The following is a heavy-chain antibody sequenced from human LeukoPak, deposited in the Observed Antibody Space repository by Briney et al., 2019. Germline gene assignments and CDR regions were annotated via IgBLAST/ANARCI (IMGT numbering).Heavy chain of an antibody. CDR1: RFTISSYE. V-gene: IGHV3-48*03. CDR2: ISSSGSTI. D-gene: IGHD5-18*01. J-gene: IGHJ4*02. Sequence: PAGSLRLSCTASRFTISSYEMNWVRQAPGKGLEWVSYISSSGSTIYYADSVKGQLTISRENAKNSLYLQLNSLRAGDTAVYYCAREGQLWRHFDYWGEGTLVTLSS. CDR3: AREGQLWRHFDY.